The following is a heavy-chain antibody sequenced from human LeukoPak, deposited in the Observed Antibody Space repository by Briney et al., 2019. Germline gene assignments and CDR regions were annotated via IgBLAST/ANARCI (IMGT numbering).Heavy chain of an antibody. J-gene: IGHJ6*02. D-gene: IGHD3-3*01. CDR1: GFTFSSYA. Sequence: PGGSLRLSCAASGFTFSSYAVSWVRQAPGKGLEWVSAISGSGGSTYYADSVKGRFTISRDNSKNTLYLQMNSLRAEDTAVYYCAKDLGLEWFPDYYYYGMDVWGQGTTVTVSS. CDR2: ISGSGGST. V-gene: IGHV3-23*01. CDR3: AKDLGLEWFPDYYYYGMDV.